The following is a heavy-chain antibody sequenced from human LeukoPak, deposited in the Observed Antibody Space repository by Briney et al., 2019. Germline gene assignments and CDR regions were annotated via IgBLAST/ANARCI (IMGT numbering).Heavy chain of an antibody. CDR1: GFTFSSYA. V-gene: IGHV3-23*01. D-gene: IGHD6-6*01. CDR2: ISGSGGST. CDR3: AKDGSSSSLPEYYFDY. Sequence: GGSLRLSCAASGFTFSSYAMIWVRQAPGKGLEWVSAISGSGGSTYYADPVKGRFTISRDNSKNTLYLQMNSLRAEDTAVYYCAKDGSSSSLPEYYFDYWGQGTLVTVSS. J-gene: IGHJ4*02.